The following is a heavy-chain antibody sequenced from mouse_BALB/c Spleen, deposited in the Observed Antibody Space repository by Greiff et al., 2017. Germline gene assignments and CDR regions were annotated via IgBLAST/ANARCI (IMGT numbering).Heavy chain of an antibody. Sequence: EVTVVESGGGLVQPGGSLRLSCATSGFTFTDDYMSWVRQPPGKALEWLGFIRNKANGYTTEYSASVKGRFTISRDNSQSILYLQMNTLRAEDSATYYCASEIADYDAMAYWGQGTSVTVSA. D-gene: IGHD1-1*01. V-gene: IGHV7-3*02. CDR2: IRNKANGYTT. CDR3: ASEIADYDAMAY. J-gene: IGHJ4*01. CDR1: GFTFTDDY.